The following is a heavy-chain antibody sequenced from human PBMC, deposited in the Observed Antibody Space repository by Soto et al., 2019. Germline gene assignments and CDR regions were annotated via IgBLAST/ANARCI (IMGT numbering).Heavy chain of an antibody. CDR3: ARGRGGYCSSTSCSHYYGMDV. CDR1: GYTFTSYD. J-gene: IGHJ6*02. Sequence: ASVKVSCKASGYTFTSYDINWVRQATGQGLEWMGWMNPNSGNTGYAQKFQGRVTMTRNTSISTAYMELGSLRSEDTAVYYCARGRGGYCSSTSCSHYYGMDVWGQGTTVTVSS. V-gene: IGHV1-8*01. D-gene: IGHD2-2*03. CDR2: MNPNSGNT.